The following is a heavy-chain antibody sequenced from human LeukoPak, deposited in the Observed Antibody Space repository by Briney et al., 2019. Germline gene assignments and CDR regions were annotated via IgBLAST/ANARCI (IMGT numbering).Heavy chain of an antibody. CDR3: ARGTSGYYDSSGYSS. D-gene: IGHD3-22*01. V-gene: IGHV4-30-4*01. Sequence: SQTLSLTCTVSGGSISSGDYYWSWIRQPPGKGLEWIGYIYYSGSTYYNPSLKSRVTISVDTSKNQFSLKLSSVTAADTAVYYCARGTSGYYDSSGYSSWGQGTLVTVSS. CDR1: GGSISSGDYY. J-gene: IGHJ4*02. CDR2: IYYSGST.